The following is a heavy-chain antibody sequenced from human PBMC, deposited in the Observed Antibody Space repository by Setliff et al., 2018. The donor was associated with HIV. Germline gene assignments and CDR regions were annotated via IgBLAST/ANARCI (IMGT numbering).Heavy chain of an antibody. CDR1: GGSITTSSFY. D-gene: IGHD3-22*01. CDR2: IYYSGTT. V-gene: IGHV4-39*01. J-gene: IGHJ4*02. Sequence: SETLSLTCTVSGGSITTSSFYWGWIRQPPGKGLEWIGDIYYSGTTHYNPSLKSRITISVDTSKNQFSLKLSSVTVADTAVYYCARRPSPYYYYDSSGYSGGNVDYWGQGTLVTVSS. CDR3: ARRPSPYYYYDSSGYSGGNVDY.